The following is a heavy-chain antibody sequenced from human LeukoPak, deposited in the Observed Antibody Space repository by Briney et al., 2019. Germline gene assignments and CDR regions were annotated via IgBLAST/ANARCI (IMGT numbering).Heavy chain of an antibody. Sequence: ASVKVSYKASGGTFSSYAISWVRLAPGQGLEWRGRIIPILGIANYAQKFQGRVTITADKSTSTAYMELSSLRSEDTAVYYCARGGVGSSSGWYAVDEYFQHSGQGTLVTVSS. CDR3: ARGGVGSSSGWYAVDEYFQH. D-gene: IGHD6-19*01. CDR1: GGTFSSYA. J-gene: IGHJ1*01. V-gene: IGHV1-69*04. CDR2: IIPILGIA.